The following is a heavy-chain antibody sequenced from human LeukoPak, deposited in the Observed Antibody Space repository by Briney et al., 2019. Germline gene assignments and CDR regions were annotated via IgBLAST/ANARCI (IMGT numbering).Heavy chain of an antibody. J-gene: IGHJ5*02. Sequence: GGSLRLSCAAAGFTFSNYGMNWVRQAPGKGLEWVAVISYDGSNKYYVDFVKGRFTISRDNSKNTLYLQMGSLRGEDTAVYYCAKDAGSGIFNWFDPWGQGSLVTVSS. V-gene: IGHV3-30*18. CDR1: GFTFSNYG. CDR2: ISYDGSNK. D-gene: IGHD3-10*01. CDR3: AKDAGSGIFNWFDP.